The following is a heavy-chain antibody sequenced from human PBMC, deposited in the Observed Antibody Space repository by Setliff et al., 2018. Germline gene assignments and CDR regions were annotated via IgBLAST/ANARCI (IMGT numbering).Heavy chain of an antibody. Sequence: GGSLRLSCTASGLSYTNDWVSWVRQAPGKGLEWLASTNPHGSEKYYADSVKGRFTISRDNAKNSLSLQMNNLRTEDTAVYYCFGAGTCSYWGQGTLVTVSS. D-gene: IGHD3-10*01. V-gene: IGHV3-7*01. CDR2: TNPHGSEK. CDR3: FGAGTCSY. J-gene: IGHJ4*02. CDR1: GLSYTNDW.